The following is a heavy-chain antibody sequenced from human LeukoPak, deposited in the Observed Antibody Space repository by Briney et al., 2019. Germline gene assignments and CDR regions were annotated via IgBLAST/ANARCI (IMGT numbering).Heavy chain of an antibody. Sequence: GGSLRLSCAASGFTFSSYAMSWVRQAPGKGLEWVSAISGSGGSTYYADSVKGRFTISRDNAKNSLYLQMNSLRAEDTAVYYCARDSPIGLRTGLSDYWGQGTLVTVSS. CDR3: ARDSPIGLRTGLSDY. J-gene: IGHJ4*02. CDR2: ISGSGGST. D-gene: IGHD3-16*02. CDR1: GFTFSSYA. V-gene: IGHV3-23*01.